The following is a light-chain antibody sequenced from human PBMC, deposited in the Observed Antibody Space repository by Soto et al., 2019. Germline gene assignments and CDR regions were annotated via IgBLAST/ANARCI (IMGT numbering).Light chain of an antibody. J-gene: IGKJ1*01. CDR3: QQYTNYPWT. CDR1: QSISNW. Sequence: DIQMTQSPSTLSASVGDRVTITCRASQSISNWLAWYQQKPGKAPKLLIYAASSLQSGVPSRFSGSGSGTDFTLTISSLQPDDFATYYCQQYTNYPWTFGQGTKVDIK. V-gene: IGKV1-5*01. CDR2: AAS.